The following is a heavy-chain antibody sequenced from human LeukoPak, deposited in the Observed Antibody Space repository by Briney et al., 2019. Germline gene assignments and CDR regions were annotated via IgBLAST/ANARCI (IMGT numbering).Heavy chain of an antibody. J-gene: IGHJ4*02. V-gene: IGHV4-59*01. CDR1: GFSISSYY. D-gene: IGHD6-19*01. CDR2: IYYSGST. Sequence: SETLSLTCTASGFSISSYYWSWIRQPPGKGLEWVGYIYYSGSTNYNPSLKSRVTMSVDTSKNQFSLKLSSVTAADTAVYYCAQGSSGWYYFDYWGQGTLVTVSS. CDR3: AQGSSGWYYFDY.